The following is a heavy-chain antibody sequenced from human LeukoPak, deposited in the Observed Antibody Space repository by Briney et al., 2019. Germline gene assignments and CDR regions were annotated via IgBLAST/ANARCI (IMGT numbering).Heavy chain of an antibody. V-gene: IGHV3-7*01. CDR1: GFTFSSYA. J-gene: IGHJ5*02. D-gene: IGHD3-3*01. CDR3: ARDSVGYDFWSGYYHNWFDP. Sequence: PGGSLRLSCAASGFTFSSYAMNWVRQAPGKGLEWVANIKQDGSEKYYVDSVKGRFTISRDNAKNSLYLQMNSLRAEDTAVYYCARDSVGYDFWSGYYHNWFDPWGQGTLVTVSS. CDR2: IKQDGSEK.